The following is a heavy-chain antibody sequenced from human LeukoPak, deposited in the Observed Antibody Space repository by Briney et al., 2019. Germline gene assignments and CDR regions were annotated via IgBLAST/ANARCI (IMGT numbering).Heavy chain of an antibody. J-gene: IGHJ4*02. V-gene: IGHV4-59*01. CDR3: ARGGEAWFDY. CDR2: IYYSGST. CDR1: GGSISSYY. Sequence: PSETLSLTCTVSGGSISSYYWSWIRQPPGEGLEWIGYIYYSGSTNYNPSLKSRVTISVDTSKNQFSLKLSSVTAADTAVYYCARGGEAWFDYWGQGTLVTVSS. D-gene: IGHD2-21*01.